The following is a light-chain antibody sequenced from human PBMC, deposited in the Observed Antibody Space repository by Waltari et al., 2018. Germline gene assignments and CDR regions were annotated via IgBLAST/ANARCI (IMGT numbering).Light chain of an antibody. CDR2: DVS. V-gene: IGLV2-14*03. Sequence: QSALTQPASVSGSPGQSITISCTGTSIDVGCYNYVSWYQQHPGKAPRLMIYDVSNRPSGVSNRFSGSKSGNTASLTIAGLQAEDEADYHCSSYTSSSTLIFGGGTKLTVL. J-gene: IGLJ2*01. CDR1: SIDVGCYNY. CDR3: SSYTSSSTLI.